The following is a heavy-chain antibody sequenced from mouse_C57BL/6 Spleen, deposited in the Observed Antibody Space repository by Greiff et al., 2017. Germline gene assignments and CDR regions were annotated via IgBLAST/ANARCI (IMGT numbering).Heavy chain of an antibody. V-gene: IGHV1-52*01. Sequence: QVQLKQPGAELVRPGSSVKLSCKASGYTFTSYWMHWVKQRPIQGLAWIGNIDPSDSETHYNQKFKDKATLTVDKSYSPAYMQLSSLTAEDSAVYYCARTSGYAMDYWGQGTSVTVSS. J-gene: IGHJ4*01. CDR3: ARTSGYAMDY. CDR2: IDPSDSET. D-gene: IGHD3-2*02. CDR1: GYTFTSYW.